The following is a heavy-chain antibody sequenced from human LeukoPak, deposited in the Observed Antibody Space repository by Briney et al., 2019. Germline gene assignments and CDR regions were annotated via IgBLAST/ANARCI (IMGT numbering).Heavy chain of an antibody. CDR2: IYHSGST. CDR3: ARHPREAATAIPDD. J-gene: IGHJ4*02. CDR1: GYSISSGYY. V-gene: IGHV4-38-2*01. D-gene: IGHD5-18*01. Sequence: KPSESLSLTCAVSGYSISSGYYWGWIRQPPGKGLEWIGSIYHSGSTYYNPSLKSRVTISVDTSKNQFSLKLSSVTAADTAVYYCARHPREAATAIPDDWGQGTLVTVSS.